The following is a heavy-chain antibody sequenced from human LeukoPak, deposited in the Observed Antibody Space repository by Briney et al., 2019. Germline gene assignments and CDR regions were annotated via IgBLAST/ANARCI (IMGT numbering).Heavy chain of an antibody. Sequence: TPSETLSLTCTVSGGSISSSSYYWGWIRQPPGKGLEWIGSIYYSGSTYYNPSLKSRVTISVDTSKNQFSLKLSSVTAADTAVYYCAREVSGYSSGRYSSWFDPWGQGTLVTVSS. V-gene: IGHV4-39*07. D-gene: IGHD6-19*01. J-gene: IGHJ5*02. CDR1: GGSISSSSYY. CDR3: AREVSGYSSGRYSSWFDP. CDR2: IYYSGST.